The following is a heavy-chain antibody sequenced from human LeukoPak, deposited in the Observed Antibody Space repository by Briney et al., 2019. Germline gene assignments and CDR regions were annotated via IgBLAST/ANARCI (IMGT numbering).Heavy chain of an antibody. Sequence: PSETLSLTCTVSGGSISSYYWSWIRQPPGKGLEWIGYIYYSGSTNYNPSLKSRVTISVDTSKNQFSLKLSSVTAADTAVYYCARGRGRYSSSWYSGFDYWGQGTLVTVSS. CDR1: GGSISSYY. D-gene: IGHD6-13*01. CDR3: ARGRGRYSSSWYSGFDY. V-gene: IGHV4-59*01. CDR2: IYYSGST. J-gene: IGHJ4*02.